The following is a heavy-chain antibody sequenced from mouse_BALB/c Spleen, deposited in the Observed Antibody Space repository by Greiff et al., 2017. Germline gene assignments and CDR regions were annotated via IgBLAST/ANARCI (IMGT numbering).Heavy chain of an antibody. Sequence: QVQLQQSGAELAKPGASVKMSCKASGYTFTSYWMYWVKQRPGQGLEWIGYINPSTGYTEYNQKFKDKATLTADKASSTAYMQLSSLTSEDSAVYYCSRSTYDYDWFAYWGQGTLVTVSA. J-gene: IGHJ3*01. V-gene: IGHV1-7*01. CDR1: GYTFTSYW. CDR2: INPSTGYT. D-gene: IGHD2-4*01. CDR3: SRSTYDYDWFAY.